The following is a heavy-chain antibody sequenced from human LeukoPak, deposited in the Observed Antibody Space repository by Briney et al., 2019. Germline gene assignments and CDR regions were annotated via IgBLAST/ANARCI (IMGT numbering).Heavy chain of an antibody. CDR2: IKQDGREK. V-gene: IGHV3-7*01. CDR3: ARVQSRYDSSGYYYY. D-gene: IGHD3-22*01. CDR1: GFTFSSFW. J-gene: IGHJ4*02. Sequence: GGSLRLSCAASGFTFSSFWMSWVRQAPGKGLEWVANIKQDGREKYYVDSVKGRFTISRDNAKNSLYLQMNSLRAEDTAVYYCARVQSRYDSSGYYYYWGQGTLVTVSS.